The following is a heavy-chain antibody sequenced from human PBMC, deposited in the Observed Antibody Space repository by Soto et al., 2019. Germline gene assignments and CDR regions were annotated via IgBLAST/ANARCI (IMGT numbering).Heavy chain of an antibody. Sequence: PGESLKISCKGSGYSFTSYWIGWVRQMPGKGLEWMGIIYPGDSDTRYSPSFQGQVTISADKSISTAYLQWSSLKASDTAMYYCERHPTRYGVVTAFDIWGQGTMVTVSS. D-gene: IGHD3-16*01. CDR3: ERHPTRYGVVTAFDI. V-gene: IGHV5-51*01. CDR1: GYSFTSYW. CDR2: IYPGDSDT. J-gene: IGHJ3*02.